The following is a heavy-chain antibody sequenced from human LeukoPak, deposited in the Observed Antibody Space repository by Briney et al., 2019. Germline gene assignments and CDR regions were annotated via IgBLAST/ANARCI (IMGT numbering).Heavy chain of an antibody. D-gene: IGHD4-11*01. CDR2: INHSGST. Sequence: SETLSLTCAVYGGSFSGYYWSWIRQPPGKGLEWIGEINHSGSTNYNPSLKSRVPISVDTSKNQFSLKLSSVTAADTAVYYCARVAYSNAWYFDLWGRGTLVTVSS. CDR3: ARVAYSNAWYFDL. V-gene: IGHV4-34*01. CDR1: GGSFSGYY. J-gene: IGHJ2*01.